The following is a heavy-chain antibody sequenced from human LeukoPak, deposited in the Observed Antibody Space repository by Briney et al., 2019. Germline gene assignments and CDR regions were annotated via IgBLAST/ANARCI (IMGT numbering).Heavy chain of an antibody. J-gene: IGHJ4*02. Sequence: ASVKVSCKASGYTFTGYYMHWVRQAPGQGLEWMGWINPNSGGTNYAQKFQGRVTMTRDTSISTAYMEPSRLRSDDTAVYYYARRQLVGATDYWGQGTLVTVSS. V-gene: IGHV1-2*02. CDR2: INPNSGGT. D-gene: IGHD1-26*01. CDR1: GYTFTGYY. CDR3: ARRQLVGATDY.